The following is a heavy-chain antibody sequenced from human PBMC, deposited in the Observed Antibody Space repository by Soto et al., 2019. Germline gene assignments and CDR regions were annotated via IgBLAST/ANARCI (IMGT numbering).Heavy chain of an antibody. V-gene: IGHV3-11*04. J-gene: IGHJ4*02. CDR1: GFTFSGYY. D-gene: IGHD1-1*01. CDR3: TRGPRPTSTGTGAF. Sequence: GGSLRISCAASGFTFSGYYMSWIRQAPGKGLEWGSYISSSGSTIYYPGSVKGRFTIFRDNAKNTLYLQMNALRVEDTGVYYCTRGPRPTSTGTGAFWGQGTLFTVSS. CDR2: ISSSGSTI.